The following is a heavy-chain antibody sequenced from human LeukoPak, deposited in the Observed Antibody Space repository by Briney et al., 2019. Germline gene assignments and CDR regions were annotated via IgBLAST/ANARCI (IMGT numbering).Heavy chain of an antibody. J-gene: IGHJ4*02. CDR2: INHSGST. CDR3: VRAPEGGSSWDY. CDR1: GGSFSGYY. V-gene: IGHV4-34*01. Sequence: PSETLSLTCAVYGGSFSGYYWSWIRQPPGKGLEWIGEINHSGSTNYNPSLKSRVTISVDTSKNQFSLKLSSVTAADTAVYYCVRAPEGGSSWDYWGQGTLVTVSS. D-gene: IGHD6-13*01.